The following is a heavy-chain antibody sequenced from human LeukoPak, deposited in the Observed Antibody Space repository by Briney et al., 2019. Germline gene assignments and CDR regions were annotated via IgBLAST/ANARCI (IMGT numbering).Heavy chain of an antibody. CDR1: EFIFSNYW. D-gene: IGHD3-22*01. CDR2: INHDGSET. CDR3: ARADSRGTIFDY. V-gene: IGHV3-7*01. J-gene: IGHJ4*02. Sequence: GGSLRLSCAASEFIFSNYWMTWVRQAPGKGLEWVANINHDGSETYYVDSVKGRFTISRDNTKNSLYLQMNSPRVEDTAMYYCARADSRGTIFDYWGQGSQVTVSS.